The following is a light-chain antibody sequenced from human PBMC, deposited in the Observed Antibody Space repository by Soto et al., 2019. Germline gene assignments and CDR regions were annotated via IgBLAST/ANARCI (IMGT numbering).Light chain of an antibody. Sequence: VLTQARATVSLSPGVRATLSCRASENVRTFVDWYQQKPGQAPRLLIYGASTRATGIPARFSGSGSGTEFTLTISSLQSEDFAVYYCQQYNNWRTFGQGTKVDIK. CDR1: ENVRTF. J-gene: IGKJ1*01. CDR2: GAS. V-gene: IGKV3-15*01. CDR3: QQYNNWRT.